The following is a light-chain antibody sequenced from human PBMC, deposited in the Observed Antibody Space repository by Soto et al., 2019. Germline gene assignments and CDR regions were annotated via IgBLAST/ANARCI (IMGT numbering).Light chain of an antibody. V-gene: IGLV4-69*01. Sequence: QPVLTQSPSASASLGASVKLTCTLSGGHSSYAIAWHQQQPEQGPRYLMNLNNDGSHTKGDGIPDRFSGSSSGAERYLTSSSLQYEDEADYYCQTWATGIRVFGGGTKVTVL. CDR2: LNNDGSH. CDR1: GGHSSYA. CDR3: QTWATGIRV. J-gene: IGLJ3*02.